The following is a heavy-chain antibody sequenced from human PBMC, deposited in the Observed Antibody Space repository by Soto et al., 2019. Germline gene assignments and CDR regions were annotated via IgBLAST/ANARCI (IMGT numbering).Heavy chain of an antibody. V-gene: IGHV1-3*01. D-gene: IGHD2-8*01. Sequence: ASVKVSFKASGYTLTSYAMHWVRQAPGQRLEWMGWINAGNGNTKYSQKFQGRVTITRDTSASTAYMELSSLRSEDTAVYYCAKDIVLMVYATDYYYGMDVWGQGTTVTVSS. J-gene: IGHJ6*02. CDR1: GYTLTSYA. CDR3: AKDIVLMVYATDYYYGMDV. CDR2: INAGNGNT.